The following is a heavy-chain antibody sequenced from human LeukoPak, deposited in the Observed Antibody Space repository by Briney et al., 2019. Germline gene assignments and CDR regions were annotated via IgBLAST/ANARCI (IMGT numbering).Heavy chain of an antibody. V-gene: IGHV3-23*01. CDR2: ISASGGNS. CDR3: ARDIELSC. Sequence: GGSLRLSCEASGFTFSDSAMSWVRQASGRGLEWVSLISASGGNSYYADSVKGRFTVSRDSSKNTLHLQMNSLRAEDTAVYYCARDIELSCWGQGALVTVSS. D-gene: IGHD1-26*01. J-gene: IGHJ4*02. CDR1: GFTFSDSA.